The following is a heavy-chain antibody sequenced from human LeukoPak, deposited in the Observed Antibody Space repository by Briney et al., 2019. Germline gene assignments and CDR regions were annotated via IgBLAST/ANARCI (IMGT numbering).Heavy chain of an antibody. J-gene: IGHJ5*02. V-gene: IGHV3-21*01. CDR2: NSNSSSYI. CDR1: GFTFSSYS. D-gene: IGHD6-13*01. CDR3: ARAAAAGSLNWFDP. Sequence: GGSLRLSCAASGFTFSSYSMNWVRQAPGKGLEWVSSNSNSSSYIYYADSVKGRFTISRDNAKNSLYLQMNSLRAEDTAVYYCARAAAAGSLNWFDPWGQGTLVTVSS.